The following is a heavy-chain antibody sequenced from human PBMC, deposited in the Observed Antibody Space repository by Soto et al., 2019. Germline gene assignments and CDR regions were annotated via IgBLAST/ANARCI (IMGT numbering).Heavy chain of an antibody. D-gene: IGHD5-18*01. CDR2: IWYDGSNK. Sequence: QVQLVESGGGVVQPGRSLRLSCAASGFTFSSYGMHWVRQAPGKGLEWVAVIWYDGSNKYYADSVKGRFTISRDNSKNTLYLQMNSLRAEDTAVYYCARGSYGYLLDCYYGMDVWGQGTTVTVSS. CDR1: GFTFSSYG. CDR3: ARGSYGYLLDCYYGMDV. J-gene: IGHJ6*02. V-gene: IGHV3-33*01.